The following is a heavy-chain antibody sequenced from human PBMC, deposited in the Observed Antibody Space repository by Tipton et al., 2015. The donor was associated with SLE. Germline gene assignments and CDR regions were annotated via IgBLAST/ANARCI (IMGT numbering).Heavy chain of an antibody. CDR2: IHPADSDT. V-gene: IGHV5-51*03. Sequence: QLVQSGAEVKKPGESLKISCKGSGYSFTSCWIGWVRQMPGKGLDWMGIIHPADSDTKYGPSFQGQVTISADRSINTAYLQWRSLKASDTAMYYCTRRGAGNWHFDLWGRGTLVTVSS. CDR1: GYSFTSCW. J-gene: IGHJ2*01. CDR3: TRRGAGNWHFDL. D-gene: IGHD1-26*01.